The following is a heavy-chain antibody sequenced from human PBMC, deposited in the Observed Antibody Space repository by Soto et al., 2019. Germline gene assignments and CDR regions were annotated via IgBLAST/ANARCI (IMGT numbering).Heavy chain of an antibody. V-gene: IGHV1-69*06. Sequence: VASVKVSCKASGGTFSSYAISWVRQAPGQGLEWMGGIIPIFGTANYAQKFQGRVTITADKSTSTAYMELSSLRSEDTAVYYCARDLYYYDSSGPSYGMDVWGQGTTVTVSS. J-gene: IGHJ6*02. CDR3: ARDLYYYDSSGPSYGMDV. CDR2: IIPIFGTA. D-gene: IGHD3-22*01. CDR1: GGTFSSYA.